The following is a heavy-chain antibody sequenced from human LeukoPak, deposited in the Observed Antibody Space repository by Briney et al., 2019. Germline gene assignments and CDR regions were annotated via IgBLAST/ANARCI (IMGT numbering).Heavy chain of an antibody. D-gene: IGHD2-2*01. CDR2: IYHSGST. J-gene: IGHJ5*02. V-gene: IGHV4-4*02. CDR1: GGSISSSNW. Sequence: PSETLSLTCAVSGGSISSSNWWSWVRQPPGKGLEWIGEIYHSGSTNYNPSLKSRVTISLDTPKNQFSLKLSSVTAADTAVYYCARDMASISAVDPWGQGTLVTVTS. CDR3: ARDMASISAVDP.